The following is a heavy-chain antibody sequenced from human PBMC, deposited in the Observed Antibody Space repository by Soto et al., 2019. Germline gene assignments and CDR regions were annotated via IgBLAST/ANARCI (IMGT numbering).Heavy chain of an antibody. D-gene: IGHD2-15*01. CDR2: INHSGST. CDR1: GGSFSGYY. J-gene: IGHJ4*02. V-gene: IGHV4-34*01. CDR3: ARGLKRDSGRRIYCSGGSCSFFDY. Sequence: QVQLQQWGAGLLKPSETLSLTCAVYGGSFSGYYWSWIRQPPGKGLEWIGEINHSGSTNYNPSLKSRVTISVATYRNQFSLKLSSVTAADTAVYYCARGLKRDSGRRIYCSGGSCSFFDYWGQGTLVTVSS.